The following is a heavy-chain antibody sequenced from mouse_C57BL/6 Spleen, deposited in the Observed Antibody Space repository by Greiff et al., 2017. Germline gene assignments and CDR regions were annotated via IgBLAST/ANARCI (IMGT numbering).Heavy chain of an antibody. Sequence: VKLQESGAELARPGASVKLSCKASGYTFTSYGISWVKQRTGQGLEWIGEIYPRSGNTYYNEKFKGKATLTADKSSSTAYMELRSLTSEDSAVYFCARESTGPAWFAYWGQGTLVTVSA. CDR2: IYPRSGNT. D-gene: IGHD4-1*02. CDR1: GYTFTSYG. CDR3: ARESTGPAWFAY. J-gene: IGHJ3*01. V-gene: IGHV1-81*01.